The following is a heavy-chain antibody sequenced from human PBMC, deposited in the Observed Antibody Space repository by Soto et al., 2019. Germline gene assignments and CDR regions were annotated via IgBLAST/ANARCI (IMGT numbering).Heavy chain of an antibody. CDR1: GGSISSYY. V-gene: IGHV4-59*01. D-gene: IGHD6-13*01. CDR2: IYYSGST. J-gene: IGHJ4*02. Sequence: SETLCLTCTVSGGSISSYYWSWIRQPPGKGLEWIGYIYYSGSTNYNPSLKSRVTISVDTSKNQFSLKLSSVTAADTAVYYCARGSGAAARHLNFDYWGQGTLVTVSS. CDR3: ARGSGAAARHLNFDY.